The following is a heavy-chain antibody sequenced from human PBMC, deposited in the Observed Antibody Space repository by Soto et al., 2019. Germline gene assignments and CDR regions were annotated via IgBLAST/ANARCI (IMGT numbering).Heavy chain of an antibody. J-gene: IGHJ5*01. CDR1: GGSFSGHS. CDR2: INHSGRV. CDR3: STSAYDTNGYYRFDH. Sequence: SETLSLTCAVYGGSFSGHSWTWIRQSPGKGLEWIGDINHSGRVNYSPSLKSRVTISLDTSKNQFSLTLSAVTAADTAMYYCSTSAYDTNGYYRFDHWGPGTLV. D-gene: IGHD3-22*01. V-gene: IGHV4-34*01.